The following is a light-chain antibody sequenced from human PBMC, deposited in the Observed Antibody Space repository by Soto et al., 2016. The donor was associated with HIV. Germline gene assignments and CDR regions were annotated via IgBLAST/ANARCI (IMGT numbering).Light chain of an antibody. V-gene: IGKV1-17*01. J-gene: IGKJ1*01. Sequence: DIQMTQSPSSLSASVGDRVTITCRASQGIRNDLGWYQQKPGKAPKRLIYAASSLQSGVPSRFSGSGSGTEFTLIISSLQPDDFATYYCQQLNSYHTWTFGQGTKVEIK. CDR1: QGIRND. CDR2: AAS. CDR3: QQLNSYHTWT.